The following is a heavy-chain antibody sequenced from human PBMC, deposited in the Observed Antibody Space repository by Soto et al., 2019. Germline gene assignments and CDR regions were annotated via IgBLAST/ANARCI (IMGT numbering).Heavy chain of an antibody. Sequence: SETLSLTCTVSGGSISSSTYYWGWIRQPPGKGLEWIGSIYYSGSTYYNPSLKSRVTISVDTSKNQFSLKLSSVTAADTAVYYCARPYYYDSSGYYNWFDPWGQGTLVTVSS. D-gene: IGHD3-22*01. J-gene: IGHJ5*02. CDR1: GGSISSSTYY. CDR3: ARPYYYDSSGYYNWFDP. CDR2: IYYSGST. V-gene: IGHV4-39*01.